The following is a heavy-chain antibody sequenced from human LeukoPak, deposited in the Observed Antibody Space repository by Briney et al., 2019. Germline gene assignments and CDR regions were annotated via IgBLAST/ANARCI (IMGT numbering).Heavy chain of an antibody. D-gene: IGHD1-26*01. CDR3: ARDFSSGSYYGDYYFDY. J-gene: IGHJ4*02. CDR1: VFTFSSYT. Sequence: GGSLRLSCAAFVFTFSSYTMNWVRQAPGKGLEWVASNTDSSSSMYYADSVKGRFTISRDNAKNSLYLQMNSLRAEDTAVYYCARDFSSGSYYGDYYFDYWGQGTLVTVSS. V-gene: IGHV3-21*01. CDR2: NTDSSSSM.